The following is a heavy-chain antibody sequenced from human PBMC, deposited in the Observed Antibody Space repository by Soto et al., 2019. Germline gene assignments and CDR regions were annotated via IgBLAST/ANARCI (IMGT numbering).Heavy chain of an antibody. CDR1: GFTFSDYY. D-gene: IGHD3-3*01. CDR3: ARALADYDFWSGYLVGWFDP. J-gene: IGHJ5*02. V-gene: IGHV3-11*01. CDR2: ISSSGSTI. Sequence: GGSLRLSCAASGFTFSDYYMSWIRQAPGKGLEWVSYISSSGSTIYYADSVKGRFTISRDNAKNSLYLQMNSLRAEDTAVYYCARALADYDFWSGYLVGWFDPWGQGTLVTVSS.